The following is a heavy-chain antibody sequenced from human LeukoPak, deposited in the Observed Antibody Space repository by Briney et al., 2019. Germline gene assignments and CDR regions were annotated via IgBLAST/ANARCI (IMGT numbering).Heavy chain of an antibody. D-gene: IGHD6-19*01. CDR1: GFTFSSYG. Sequence: GGSLRLTCAASGFTFSSYGMHWVRQAPAKGLEWVAVISYDGSNKYYADSVKGRFTISRDNSKNTLYLQMNSLRAEDTAVYYCAKTSRGSGWYFDYWGQGTLVTVSS. CDR3: AKTSRGSGWYFDY. V-gene: IGHV3-30*18. J-gene: IGHJ4*02. CDR2: ISYDGSNK.